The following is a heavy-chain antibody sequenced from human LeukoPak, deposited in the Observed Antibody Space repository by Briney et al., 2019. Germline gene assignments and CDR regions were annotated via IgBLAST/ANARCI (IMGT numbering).Heavy chain of an antibody. Sequence: SETLSLTCTVSGGSISSSSYYWGWIRQPPGKGLEWIGSMSYSGSTFYNPSLKSRVTISVDTSKNQFSLRLSSVTAADTAVYYCARTLRYFDWLPAGETDYWGQGTLVTVSS. V-gene: IGHV4-39*01. D-gene: IGHD3-9*01. CDR3: ARTLRYFDWLPAGETDY. CDR2: MSYSGST. CDR1: GGSISSSSYY. J-gene: IGHJ4*02.